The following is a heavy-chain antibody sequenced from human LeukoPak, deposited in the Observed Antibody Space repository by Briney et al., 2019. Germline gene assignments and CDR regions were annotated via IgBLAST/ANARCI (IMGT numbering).Heavy chain of an antibody. J-gene: IGHJ4*02. D-gene: IGHD1-26*01. CDR3: ARDDSASYWSVFDY. V-gene: IGHV1-18*01. CDR1: GYTFTSYD. Sequence: ASVKVSCKASGYTFTSYDFSWVRQAPGQGLEWMGWISTYNGNTNYAQKFHDRVTMTTDTSTSTAYMELRSLRSDDTAVYYCARDDSASYWSVFDYWGQGTLVTVSS. CDR2: ISTYNGNT.